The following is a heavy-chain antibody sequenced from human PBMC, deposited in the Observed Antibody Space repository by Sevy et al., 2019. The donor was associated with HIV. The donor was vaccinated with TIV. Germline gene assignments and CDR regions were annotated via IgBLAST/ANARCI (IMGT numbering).Heavy chain of an antibody. CDR2: ISNDGSNK. J-gene: IGHJ4*02. CDR1: GFTLSNHV. Sequence: GGSLRLSCAASGFTLSNHVMQWVRQAPGKGLEWVALISNDGSNKYYADSMKGRFTISRDNSKNTLYLQMNSLRGEDTAVYYCAREYYFDYWGQGTLVTVSS. CDR3: AREYYFDY. V-gene: IGHV3-30-3*01.